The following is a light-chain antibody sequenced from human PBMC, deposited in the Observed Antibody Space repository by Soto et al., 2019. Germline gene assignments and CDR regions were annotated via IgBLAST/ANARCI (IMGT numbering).Light chain of an antibody. CDR1: SSDVGSYNL. CDR3: CSYAGSVYV. J-gene: IGLJ1*01. Sequence: QSALTQPASVSGSPGQSITISCTGTSSDVGSYNLVSWYQQHPGKAPKLMIYEVSKRPSGVSNRFSGSKSGNTASLTISGLQAEGEADYYCCSYAGSVYVFGTGTKVTVL. CDR2: EVS. V-gene: IGLV2-23*02.